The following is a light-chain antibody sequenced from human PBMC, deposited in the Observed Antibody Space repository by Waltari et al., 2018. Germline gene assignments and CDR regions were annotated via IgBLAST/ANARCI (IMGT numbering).Light chain of an antibody. V-gene: IGKV3-20*01. CDR1: QSVGRF. CDR2: HAS. CDR3: QKYVNLPAT. J-gene: IGKJ1*01. Sequence: EIVLTQSPSTLSLPQGERATLSCRASQSVGRFLAWYQQKPGQAPRLLIYHASIRATGIPDRFSGSGSGTDFSLTISGLEPEDFAVYYCQKYVNLPATFGQGTKVEIK.